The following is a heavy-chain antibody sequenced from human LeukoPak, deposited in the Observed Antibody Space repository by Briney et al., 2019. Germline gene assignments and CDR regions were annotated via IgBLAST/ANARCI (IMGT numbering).Heavy chain of an antibody. D-gene: IGHD3-22*01. CDR2: INHSGST. CDR3: ARCARNYYDRSGQYDAFDI. V-gene: IGHV4-34*01. Sequence: SETLSLTCAVYGGSFSGYYWSWIRQPPGKGLEWIGEINHSGSTNYNPSLKSRVTISVDTSKNQFSLKLSSVTAAATAVYYCARCARNYYDRSGQYDAFDIWGQGTMVTVSS. J-gene: IGHJ3*02. CDR1: GGSFSGYY.